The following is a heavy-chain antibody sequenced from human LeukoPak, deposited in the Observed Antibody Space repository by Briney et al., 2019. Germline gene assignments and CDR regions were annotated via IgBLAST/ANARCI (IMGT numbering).Heavy chain of an antibody. J-gene: IGHJ5*02. CDR1: GFSLTTYG. D-gene: IGHD3-16*01. Sequence: PGGSLRLSCVASGFSLTTYGMLWVRQAPGKGLRWVAFMRSDGTSKYYGDSVEGRFTISRDNSKSTLYLLINSLSAEDTGIYYCAKDRPIKGGFDPWGQGTPVTVSS. CDR3: AKDRPIKGGFDP. CDR2: MRSDGTSK. V-gene: IGHV3-30*02.